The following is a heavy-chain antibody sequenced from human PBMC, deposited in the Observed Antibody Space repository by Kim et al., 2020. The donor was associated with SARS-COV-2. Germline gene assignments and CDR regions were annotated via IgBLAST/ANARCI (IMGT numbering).Heavy chain of an antibody. J-gene: IGHJ5*02. Sequence: SETLSLTCTVSGGSISSSSYYWGWIRQPPGKGLEWIGSIYYSGSTYYNPSLKSRVTISVDTSKNQFSLKLSSVTAADTAVYYCAREGGSGSYYKEDWFDPWGQGTLVTVSS. V-gene: IGHV4-39*07. CDR1: GGSISSSSYY. CDR3: AREGGSGSYYKEDWFDP. CDR2: IYYSGST. D-gene: IGHD3-10*01.